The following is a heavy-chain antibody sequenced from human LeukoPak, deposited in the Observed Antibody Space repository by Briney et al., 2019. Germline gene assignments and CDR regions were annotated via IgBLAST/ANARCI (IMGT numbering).Heavy chain of an antibody. CDR3: AKAELGVDTFFDY. V-gene: IGHV1-18*01. D-gene: IGHD3-3*01. CDR2: INANNGNT. CDR1: GYTFTSYG. J-gene: IGHJ4*02. Sequence: ASVKVSCKASGYTFTSYGITWVRQAPGQGLEWMGWINANNGNTNYAQNLQGRVTMTRDTSTSTAYMELRSLRSDDTAFYYCAKAELGVDTFFDYWGQGTLVTVSS.